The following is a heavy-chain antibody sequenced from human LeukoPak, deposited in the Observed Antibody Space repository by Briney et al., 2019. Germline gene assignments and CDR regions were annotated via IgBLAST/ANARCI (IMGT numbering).Heavy chain of an antibody. D-gene: IGHD6-19*01. Sequence: GGSPRLSCAASGFTFSSYAMSWVRQAPGKGLEWVSAISGSGGSTYYADSVKGRFTISRDNSKNTLYLQMNSLRAEDTAVYYCAKDKAVAATPYYFDYWGQGTLVTVSS. V-gene: IGHV3-23*01. CDR2: ISGSGGST. CDR1: GFTFSSYA. J-gene: IGHJ4*02. CDR3: AKDKAVAATPYYFDY.